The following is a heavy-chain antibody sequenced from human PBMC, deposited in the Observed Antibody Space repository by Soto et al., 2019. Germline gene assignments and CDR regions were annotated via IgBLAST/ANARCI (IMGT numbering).Heavy chain of an antibody. V-gene: IGHV3-23*01. CDR2: ISGSGSST. Sequence: PGGSLRLSCAASGFTFSSYTMSWVRQAPGKGLEWVSTISGSGSSTYSADSVKGRFTISRDNSKNTLYLQMNSLRAEDTAVFYCAKHLSNGSPDYWGQGTLVTVSS. CDR3: AKHLSNGSPDY. D-gene: IGHD2-15*01. CDR1: GFTFSSYT. J-gene: IGHJ4*02.